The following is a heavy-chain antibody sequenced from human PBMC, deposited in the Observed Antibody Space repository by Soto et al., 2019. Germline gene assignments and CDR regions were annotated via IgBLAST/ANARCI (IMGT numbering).Heavy chain of an antibody. J-gene: IGHJ4*02. CDR1: CGSFSGFY. CDR3: ARHTGYCSSTSCSQYYFDY. Sequence: SETLSLTCAVYCGSFSGFYWSWIRQPPGKGLEWIGEINHSGSTNYNPSLKSRVTISVDTSKNQFSLKLSSVTAADTAVYYCARHTGYCSSTSCSQYYFDYWGQGTLVTVSS. D-gene: IGHD2-2*01. CDR2: INHSGST. V-gene: IGHV4-34*01.